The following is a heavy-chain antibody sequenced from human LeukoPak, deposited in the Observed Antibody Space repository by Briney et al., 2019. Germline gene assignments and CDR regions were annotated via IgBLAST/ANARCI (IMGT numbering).Heavy chain of an antibody. J-gene: IGHJ5*02. CDR3: ARYLRGVTLPPLGNLFDP. D-gene: IGHD2-21*02. Sequence: SETLSLTCAVYGGSFSGYYWSWIRQPPGKGLEWIGEINHSGSTNYNPSLKSRVTISVDTSKNQFSLKLSSVTAADTAVYYCARYLRGVTLPPLGNLFDPWGQGTLVTVSS. V-gene: IGHV4-34*01. CDR1: GGSFSGYY. CDR2: INHSGST.